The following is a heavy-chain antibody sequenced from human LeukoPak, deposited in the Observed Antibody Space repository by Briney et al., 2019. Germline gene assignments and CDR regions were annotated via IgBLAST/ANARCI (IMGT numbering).Heavy chain of an antibody. J-gene: IGHJ6*03. CDR1: GYTFTDYY. D-gene: IGHD2-21*01. CDR3: ARETNSPVAYYMDV. CDR2: LNPKSGGT. Sequence: ASVKVSCKASGYTFTDYYIHWVRQGPGQGLEWMGRLNPKSGGTNYAQNFQGRVTMTRDTSISTAYLDLRSLTSDDTAVYYCARETNSPVAYYMDVWGKGTTVTVSS. V-gene: IGHV1-2*06.